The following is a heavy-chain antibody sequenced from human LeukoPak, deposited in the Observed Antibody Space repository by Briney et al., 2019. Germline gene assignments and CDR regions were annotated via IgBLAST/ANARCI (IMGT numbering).Heavy chain of an antibody. CDR1: EFTFSHFA. CDR3: TRDAYNFNDFDY. D-gene: IGHD5-24*01. V-gene: IGHV3-30*01. J-gene: IGHJ4*02. Sequence: GGSLRLSCAVSEFTFSHFAMHSVRQAPGKGLEWVAVVSSHGNDVYYADSVKGRFTISRDNSKNTLYLQVDSLTPEDTAIYYCTRDAYNFNDFDYWGQGTLVTVSS. CDR2: VSSHGNDV.